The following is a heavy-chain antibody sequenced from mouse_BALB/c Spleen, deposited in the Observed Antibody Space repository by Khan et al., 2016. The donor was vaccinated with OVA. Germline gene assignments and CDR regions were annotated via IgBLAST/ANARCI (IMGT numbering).Heavy chain of an antibody. CDR2: IWSDGST. V-gene: IGHV2-6-1*01. Sequence: QVQLKESGPGLVAPSQSLSITCTISGFSLTNYGIHWVRQPLGKGLEWLVMIWSDGSTTYNSALKSRLSISKDNSKSQVFLKMIRLQTDNTAMYYCARQPYYHYYIMDYWGQGTSVTVSS. CDR3: ARQPYYHYYIMDY. D-gene: IGHD2-10*01. CDR1: GFSLTNYG. J-gene: IGHJ4*01.